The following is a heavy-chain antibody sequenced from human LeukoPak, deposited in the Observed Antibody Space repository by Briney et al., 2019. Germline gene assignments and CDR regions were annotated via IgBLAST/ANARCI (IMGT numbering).Heavy chain of an antibody. CDR1: GYTFTSYG. D-gene: IGHD3-22*01. J-gene: IGHJ4*02. CDR2: ISVYNGST. CDR3: ARVYNYYDTSGYYLGNYFDH. Sequence: ASVKVSCKASGYTFTSYGISWVRQAPGQGLEWMGWISVYNGSTNNAQKLQGRVTMTTDTSTSTAYMELRSLRSDDTAVYYCARVYNYYDTSGYYLGNYFDHWGRGTLVTVSS. V-gene: IGHV1-18*01.